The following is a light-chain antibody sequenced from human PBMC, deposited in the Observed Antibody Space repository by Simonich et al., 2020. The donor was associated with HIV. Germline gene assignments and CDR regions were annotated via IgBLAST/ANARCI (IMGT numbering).Light chain of an antibody. Sequence: QSALTQPASVAGALGQSITISCTGTSSDVGSYNLVSWYQQDPGKAPKLMIYEAGKRHSWVSNRFAVSKSGNTAPLTISGLQAEDEADYYGCSYAGSDTVLFGGGTRLTVL. CDR2: EAG. V-gene: IGLV2-23*01. CDR3: CSYAGSDTVL. J-gene: IGLJ2*01. CDR1: SSDVGSYNL.